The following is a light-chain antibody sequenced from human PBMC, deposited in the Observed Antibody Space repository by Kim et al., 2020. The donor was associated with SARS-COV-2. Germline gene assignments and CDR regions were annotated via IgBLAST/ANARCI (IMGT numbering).Light chain of an antibody. CDR2: QDS. J-gene: IGLJ2*01. CDR1: KLGDKY. V-gene: IGLV3-1*01. CDR3: QAWDRSTGV. Sequence: SYELTQPPSVSVSPGQTASITCSGDKLGDKYACWYQQKPGQSPVLVIYQDSKRLSGIPERFSGSNSGNTATLTISGAQAMDEADYYCQAWDRSTGVFGGGTKLTVL.